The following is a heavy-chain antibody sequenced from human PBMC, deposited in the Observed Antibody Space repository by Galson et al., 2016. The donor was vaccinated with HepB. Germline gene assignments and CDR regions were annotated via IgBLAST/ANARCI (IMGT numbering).Heavy chain of an antibody. D-gene: IGHD3-22*01. V-gene: IGHV3-33*01. Sequence: SLRLSCAASGFTFSSYGMHWVRQAPGKGLEWVAVIWYDGSNKYYADSVKGRFTISRDNSKNTLYLQMNSLRAEDTAVYYCARASYPMLVVVTHAGFDYWGQGTLVTVSS. CDR2: IWYDGSNK. CDR1: GFTFSSYG. CDR3: ARASYPMLVVVTHAGFDY. J-gene: IGHJ4*02.